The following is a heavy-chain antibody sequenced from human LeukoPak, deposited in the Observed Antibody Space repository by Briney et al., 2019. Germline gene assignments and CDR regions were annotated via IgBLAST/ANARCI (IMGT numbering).Heavy chain of an antibody. CDR1: GFTFSSYA. D-gene: IGHD5-18*01. V-gene: IGHV3-23*01. CDR2: ISGSGGST. Sequence: PGGSLRLSCAASGFTFSSYAMSWLRQAPGKGLEWVSAISGSGGSTYYADSVKGRFTISRDKTKITLYLQMNSLRAEDTAVYYCAKDGSWIQLWLPNYWGQGTLVTVSS. CDR3: AKDGSWIQLWLPNY. J-gene: IGHJ4*01.